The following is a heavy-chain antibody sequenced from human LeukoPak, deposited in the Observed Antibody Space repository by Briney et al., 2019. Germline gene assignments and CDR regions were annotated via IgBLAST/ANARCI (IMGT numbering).Heavy chain of an antibody. Sequence: PSETLSLTCSVSGGSISSYFWSWIRQPAGKGLEWIGRIHTSGSTNYNPSLKSRVSMSVDTSKNQFSLKLSSVTAADTAVYYCASSYNYRYYFDYWGQGTLVTVSS. D-gene: IGHD5-18*01. CDR1: GGSISSYF. CDR3: ASSYNYRYYFDY. V-gene: IGHV4-4*07. CDR2: IHTSGST. J-gene: IGHJ4*02.